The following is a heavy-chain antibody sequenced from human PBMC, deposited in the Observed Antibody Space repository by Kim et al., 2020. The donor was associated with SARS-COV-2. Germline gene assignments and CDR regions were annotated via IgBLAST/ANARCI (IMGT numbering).Heavy chain of an antibody. CDR2: IYTSGST. CDR1: GGSISSGSYY. V-gene: IGHV4-61*02. Sequence: SETLSLTCTVSGGSISSGSYYWSWIRQPAGKGLEWIGRIYTSGSTNYNPSLKSRVTISVDTSKNQFSLKLSSVTAADTAVYYCARKGPYSSSWPGAFDIWGQGTMVTVSS. D-gene: IGHD6-13*01. CDR3: ARKGPYSSSWPGAFDI. J-gene: IGHJ3*02.